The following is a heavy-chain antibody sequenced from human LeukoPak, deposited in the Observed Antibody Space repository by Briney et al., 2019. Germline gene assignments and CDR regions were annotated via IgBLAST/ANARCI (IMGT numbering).Heavy chain of an antibody. CDR2: ISGSGGST. Sequence: GGSLRLSCAASGFTFSSYEMNWVRQAPGKGLEWVSAISGSGGSTYYADSVKGRFTISRDNSKNTLYLQMNSLRAEDTAVYYCAKDRYGSGSYYNVPGAFDIWGQGTMVTVSS. D-gene: IGHD3-10*01. CDR3: AKDRYGSGSYYNVPGAFDI. J-gene: IGHJ3*02. V-gene: IGHV3-23*01. CDR1: GFTFSSYE.